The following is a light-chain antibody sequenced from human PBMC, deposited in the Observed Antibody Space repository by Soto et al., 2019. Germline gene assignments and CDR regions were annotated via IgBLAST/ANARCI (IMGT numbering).Light chain of an antibody. J-gene: IGKJ4*01. CDR1: QSVSSSN. Sequence: DIVLTQSPGTLSLSPGERATLSCRASQSVSSSNFAWYQQKPGQAPRLLIYGASSRATGFPDRFSGSESGTDFTLTISRLEPEDFAVYYCQQYDSPPLTFGGGTKLEIK. CDR2: GAS. V-gene: IGKV3-20*01. CDR3: QQYDSPPLT.